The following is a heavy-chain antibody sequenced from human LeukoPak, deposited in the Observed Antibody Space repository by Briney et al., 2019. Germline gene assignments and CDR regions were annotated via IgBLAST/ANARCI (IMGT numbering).Heavy chain of an antibody. D-gene: IGHD3-10*01. J-gene: IGHJ4*02. CDR1: GFTFSSYA. V-gene: IGHV3-30-3*01. CDR3: ARVSYYYGPGSSEYFDY. CDR2: ISYDGSNE. Sequence: PGGSLRLSCAASGFTFSSYAMHWVRQAPGKGLEWVAVISYDGSNEYYADSVKGRFTISRDNSKNTLYLQMNSLRAEDTAVYYCARVSYYYGPGSSEYFDYWGQGTLVTVSP.